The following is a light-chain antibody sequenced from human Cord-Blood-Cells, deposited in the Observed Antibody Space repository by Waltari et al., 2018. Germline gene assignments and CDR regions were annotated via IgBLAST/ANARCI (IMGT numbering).Light chain of an antibody. J-gene: IGLJ1*01. V-gene: IGLV2-14*01. CDR2: DVS. CDR3: SSYTSSSTLV. Sequence: SALTPPASVSGSPGQALTISCTGTSSDVGGYNYVSWYQQHPGKAPKLMIYDVSTRPSGVSNRFSGSKSGNTASLTISGLQAEDEADYYCSSYTSSSTLVFGTGTKVTVL. CDR1: SSDVGGYNY.